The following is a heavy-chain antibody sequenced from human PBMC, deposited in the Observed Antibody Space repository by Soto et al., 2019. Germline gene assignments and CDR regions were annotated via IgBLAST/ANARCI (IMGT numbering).Heavy chain of an antibody. Sequence: QVQLQESGPGLVKPSQTLSLTCTVSGGSISSGDYYWSWIRQPPGKGLEWIGYIYYSGSTYYNPSLKSRVTISVDTSKNQFSLKLSSVTAADTAVYYCARITLYGDQNWYFDLWGRGTLVTVSS. J-gene: IGHJ2*01. CDR3: ARITLYGDQNWYFDL. D-gene: IGHD4-17*01. CDR1: GGSISSGDYY. CDR2: IYYSGST. V-gene: IGHV4-30-4*01.